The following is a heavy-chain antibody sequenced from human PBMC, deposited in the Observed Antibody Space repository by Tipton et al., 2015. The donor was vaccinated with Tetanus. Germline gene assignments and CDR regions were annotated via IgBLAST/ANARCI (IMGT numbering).Heavy chain of an antibody. J-gene: IGHJ6*02. CDR1: GGSISSGGYY. CDR2: IYYSGST. CDR3: ARETVEMATMEYYHYYGMDV. Sequence: TLSLTCTVSGGSISSGGYYWSWIRQHPGKGLEWIGYIYYSGSTYYNPSLKSRVTISVDTSKNQFSLKLSSVTAADTAVYYCARETVEMATMEYYHYYGMDVWGQGTTVTVSS. D-gene: IGHD5-24*01. V-gene: IGHV4-31*03.